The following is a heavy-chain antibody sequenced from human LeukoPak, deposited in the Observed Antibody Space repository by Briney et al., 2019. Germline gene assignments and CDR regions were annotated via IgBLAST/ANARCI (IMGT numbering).Heavy chain of an antibody. CDR2: ISGSGGST. CDR3: AKDHYYGSVNDAFDI. D-gene: IGHD3-10*01. Sequence: GESLRLSCAASGFTFSSYAMSWVRQAPGKGLEWVSAISGSGGSTYYADSVKGRFTISRDNSKNTLYLQMNSLRAEDTAVYCCAKDHYYGSVNDAFDIWGQGTMVTVSS. V-gene: IGHV3-23*01. J-gene: IGHJ3*02. CDR1: GFTFSSYA.